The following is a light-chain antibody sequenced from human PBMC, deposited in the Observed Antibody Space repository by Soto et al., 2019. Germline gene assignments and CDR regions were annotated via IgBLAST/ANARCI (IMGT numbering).Light chain of an antibody. Sequence: IVLTQSPATLSVSPGEKATLSCRASQSISSNLAWYQQKPGQAPRLLMYGASTRATAIPARFSGSGSGTEFTLNITSLQAEDIAVYYCQQYETWRVWTFGQGTKVES. CDR1: QSISSN. CDR2: GAS. V-gene: IGKV3-15*01. CDR3: QQYETWRVWT. J-gene: IGKJ1*01.